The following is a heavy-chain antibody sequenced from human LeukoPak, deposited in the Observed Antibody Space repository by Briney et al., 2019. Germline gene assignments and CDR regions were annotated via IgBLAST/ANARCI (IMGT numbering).Heavy chain of an antibody. CDR1: GFNFTDYS. V-gene: IGHV3-48*01. CDR2: INSGRTLI. D-gene: IGHD2-8*01. CDR3: ARGLDCTSGVCYSGDYYYMDV. Sequence: PGGSLRPSCEASGFNFTDYSMSWLRAAPGKGLEGVSYINSGRTLIYYADSVRGRFTISRDNAKNSLYLQMSSLRAEDTAVYYCARGLDCTSGVCYSGDYYYMDVWGKGTTVTVSS. J-gene: IGHJ6*03.